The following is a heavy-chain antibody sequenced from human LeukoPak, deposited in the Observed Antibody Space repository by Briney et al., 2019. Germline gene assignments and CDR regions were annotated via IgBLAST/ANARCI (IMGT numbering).Heavy chain of an antibody. Sequence: SETLSLTCTVSGASISGSSHYFWGWIRQTPGKGLEWIGSIYYSGSTYYNPSLKSRVTISVDTSKNQFSLKLSSVTAADTAVYYCARMGAVGATWFDPWGQGTLVTVSS. CDR2: IYYSGST. V-gene: IGHV4-39*01. CDR1: GASISGSSHYF. J-gene: IGHJ5*02. CDR3: ARMGAVGATWFDP. D-gene: IGHD1-26*01.